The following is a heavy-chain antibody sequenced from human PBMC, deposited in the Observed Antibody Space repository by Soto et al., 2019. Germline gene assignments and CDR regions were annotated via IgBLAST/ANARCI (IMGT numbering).Heavy chain of an antibody. J-gene: IGHJ5*02. V-gene: IGHV4-34*01. Sequence: QVQLQQWGAGLLKPSETLSLTCAVYGGSFSGYYWSWIRQHPGKGLEWIGEINHSGSTNYNPSLNSRVTISVDTSKNQFSLKLSSVTAADTAVYYCARGLVGVWFDPWGQGTLVTVSS. CDR3: ARGLVGVWFDP. CDR2: INHSGST. D-gene: IGHD1-26*01. CDR1: GGSFSGYY.